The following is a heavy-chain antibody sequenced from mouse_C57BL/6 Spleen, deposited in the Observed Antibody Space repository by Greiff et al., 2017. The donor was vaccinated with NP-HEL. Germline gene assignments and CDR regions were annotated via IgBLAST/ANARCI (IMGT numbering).Heavy chain of an antibody. V-gene: IGHV5-6*02. CDR1: GFTFSSYG. CDR2: ISSGGSYT. J-gene: IGHJ1*03. Sequence: VKLMESGGDLVKPGGSLKLSCAASGFTFSSYGMSWVRQTPDKRLEWVATISSGGSYTYYPDSVKGRFTISRDNAKNTLYLQMSSLKSEDTAMYYCARHGGSSPYWYFDVWGTGTTVTVSS. CDR3: ARHGGSSPYWYFDV. D-gene: IGHD1-1*01.